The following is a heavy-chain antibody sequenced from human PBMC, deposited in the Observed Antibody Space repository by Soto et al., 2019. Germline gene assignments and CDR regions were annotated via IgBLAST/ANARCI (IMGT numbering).Heavy chain of an antibody. CDR2: ISAST. D-gene: IGHD6-13*01. V-gene: IGHV3-23*01. CDR1: GFTVSSYA. J-gene: IGHJ4*02. CDR3: AKDLSSSWYFDY. Sequence: GGSLRLSCAASGFTVSSYALNWVRQAPGKGLEWVSGISASTYYADSVKGRFTISRDNSKNTLYLQMNSLRAEDTAVYYCAKDLSSSWYFDYWGQGTLVTVSS.